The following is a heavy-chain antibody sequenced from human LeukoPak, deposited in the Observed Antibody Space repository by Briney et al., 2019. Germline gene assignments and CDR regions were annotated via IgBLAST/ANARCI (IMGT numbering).Heavy chain of an antibody. V-gene: IGHV7-4-1*02. CDR3: ARSQGGSGWYPITILDY. J-gene: IGHJ4*02. D-gene: IGHD6-19*01. CDR1: GYTFTIYA. Sequence: ASVSVSCKASGYTFTIYAMNWVRQAPGQGLEWMGWINTNTGNPTYAQGFTGRFVFSLDTSVSTAYLQISSLKAEDTAVYYCARSQGGSGWYPITILDYWGQGTLVTVSS. CDR2: INTNTGNP.